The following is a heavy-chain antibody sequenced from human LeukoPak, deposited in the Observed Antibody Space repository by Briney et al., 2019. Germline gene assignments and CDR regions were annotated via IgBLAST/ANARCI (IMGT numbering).Heavy chain of an antibody. J-gene: IGHJ2*01. D-gene: IGHD3-16*01. CDR2: IDPAGQT. CDR1: GFTFSNYD. Sequence: GGSLRLSCVASGFTFSNYDMHWVRQGTGKGLEWIAAIDPAGQTWYSDSVKGRFTISRENAKNALYLQTNSLRAADTAVYYCVREAAYTRTWWYPDLWGRGTLVTV. V-gene: IGHV3-13*01. CDR3: VREAAYTRTWWYPDL.